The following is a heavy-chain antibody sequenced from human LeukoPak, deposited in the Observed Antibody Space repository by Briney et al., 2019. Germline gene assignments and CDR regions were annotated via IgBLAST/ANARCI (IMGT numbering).Heavy chain of an antibody. CDR3: ATSYYYDSSGYYYGFDY. D-gene: IGHD3-22*01. CDR1: GGSISSGDYH. Sequence: LSETLSLTCTVSGGSISSGDYHWSWIRQPPGKGLEWVGSKYYSGSTNYNPSLKSRVTISVDTSKNLFSLKLSSVTAADTAVYYCATSYYYDSSGYYYGFDYWGQGTLVTVSS. CDR2: KYYSGST. V-gene: IGHV4-30-4*02. J-gene: IGHJ4*02.